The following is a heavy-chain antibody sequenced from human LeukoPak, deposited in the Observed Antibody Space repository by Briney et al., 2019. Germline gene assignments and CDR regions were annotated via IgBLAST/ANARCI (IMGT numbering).Heavy chain of an antibody. CDR3: ARAIPNWFDP. V-gene: IGHV4-61*08. Sequence: PSETLSLTCTVSGGSISSGGYYWSWIRQPPGKGLEWIGEINHSGSTNYNPSLKSRVTISVDTSKNQFSLKLSSVTAADTAVYYCARAIPNWFDPWGQGTLVTVSS. J-gene: IGHJ5*02. CDR1: GGSISSGGYY. CDR2: INHSGST.